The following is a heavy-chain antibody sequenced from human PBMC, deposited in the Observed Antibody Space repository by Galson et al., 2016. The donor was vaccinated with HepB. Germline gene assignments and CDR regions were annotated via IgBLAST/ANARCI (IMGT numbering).Heavy chain of an antibody. J-gene: IGHJ3*02. CDR3: AKEGRDILTGYYNGDAFDI. Sequence: SLRLSCAASGFTFSSYWMNWVRQAPGKGLVWVSRINNDGSNTTYADSVKGRFTISRDNSKNTLYLQMNSLRAEDTAVYYCAKEGRDILTGYYNGDAFDIWGQGTMVTVSS. CDR2: INNDGSNT. CDR1: GFTFSSYW. V-gene: IGHV3-74*03. D-gene: IGHD3-9*01.